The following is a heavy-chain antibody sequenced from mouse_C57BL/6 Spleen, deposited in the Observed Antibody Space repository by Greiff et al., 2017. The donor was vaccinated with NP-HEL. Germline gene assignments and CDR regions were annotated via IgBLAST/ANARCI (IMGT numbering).Heavy chain of an antibody. J-gene: IGHJ4*01. D-gene: IGHD1-1*01. CDR1: GYAFSSYW. CDR3: ARCYYGSSYGAMDY. CDR2: IYPGDGDT. Sequence: VQLQQSGAELVKPGASVKISCKASGYAFSSYWMNWVKQRPGKGLEWIGQIYPGDGDTNYNGKFKGKATLTADKSSSTAYMQLSSLTSEDSAVYFCARCYYGSSYGAMDYWGQGTSVTVSS. V-gene: IGHV1-80*01.